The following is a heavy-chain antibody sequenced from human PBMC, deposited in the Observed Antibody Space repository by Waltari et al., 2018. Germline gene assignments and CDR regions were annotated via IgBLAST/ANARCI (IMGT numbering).Heavy chain of an antibody. Sequence: EVQLLESGGALVQPGGSLRLSCAASGFTFSSYAMTWVRQAPGKGREWVSSIVPSGSGTHHADSVKGRFSISRDNSKNTLYLQMNSLRAEDTALYYCAKRDYDYGMDVWGQGTTVTVSS. CDR3: AKRDYDYGMDV. J-gene: IGHJ6*02. CDR2: IVPSGSGT. V-gene: IGHV3-23*01. CDR1: GFTFSSYA.